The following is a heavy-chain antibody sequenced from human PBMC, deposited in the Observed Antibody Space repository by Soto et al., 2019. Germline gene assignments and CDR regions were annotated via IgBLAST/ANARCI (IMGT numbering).Heavy chain of an antibody. CDR2: IHSSGST. V-gene: IGHV4-4*07. CDR3: ARDQGVAAAGITWFDP. D-gene: IGHD6-13*01. J-gene: IGHJ5*02. Sequence: TSETLSLTCTVSGASMNSYHWSWIRQPAGKGLEWIGHIHSSGSTNYNPSLKSRVTMSVDTSKNQFSLRLMSLTAADTAVYYCARDQGVAAAGITWFDPRGQGSLVTVSS. CDR1: GASMNSYH.